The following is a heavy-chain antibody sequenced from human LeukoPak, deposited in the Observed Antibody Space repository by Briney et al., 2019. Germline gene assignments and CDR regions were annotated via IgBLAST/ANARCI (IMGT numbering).Heavy chain of an antibody. Sequence: ASVKVSCKASGYTFTVYHMHWVRQAPGQGLEWMGWINPYSGGTNYVQKFQGRVTMTRDTSISTAYMELNRLQSDDTAVYYCARDWGRSSGWYNWFDPWGQGTLVTVSS. D-gene: IGHD6-19*01. J-gene: IGHJ5*02. V-gene: IGHV1-2*02. CDR2: INPYSGGT. CDR1: GYTFTVYH. CDR3: ARDWGRSSGWYNWFDP.